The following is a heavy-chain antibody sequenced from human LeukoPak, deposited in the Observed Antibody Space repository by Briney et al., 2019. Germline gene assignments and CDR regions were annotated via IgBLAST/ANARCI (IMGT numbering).Heavy chain of an antibody. V-gene: IGHV3-64*01. CDR2: ISSDGGSP. J-gene: IGHJ4*02. D-gene: IGHD2-15*01. CDR1: GFTFSSYA. Sequence: GGSLRLSCAASGFTFSSYAMRWVRQAPGKGLEYVSGISSDGGSPFHVNSVKGRFTISRDNSKDTLYLQMGSLRAEDMAVYYCAREYCSGGRCQYYFDYWGQGTLVTVSS. CDR3: AREYCSGGRCQYYFDY.